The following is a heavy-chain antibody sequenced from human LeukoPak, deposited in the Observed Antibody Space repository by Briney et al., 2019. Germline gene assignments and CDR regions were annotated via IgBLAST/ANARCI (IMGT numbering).Heavy chain of an antibody. CDR3: ARERKADSSGYAFDI. V-gene: IGHV4-34*01. CDR2: INHSGST. Sequence: SETLSPTCAVYGGSFSGYYWSWIRQPPGKGLEWIGEINHSGSTNYNPSLKSRVTISVDTSKNQFSLKLSSVTAADTAVYYCARERKADSSGYAFDIWGQGTMVTVSS. CDR1: GGSFSGYY. D-gene: IGHD3-22*01. J-gene: IGHJ3*02.